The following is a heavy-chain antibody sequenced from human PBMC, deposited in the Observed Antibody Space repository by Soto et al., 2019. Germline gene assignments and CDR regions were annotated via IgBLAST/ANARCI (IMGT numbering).Heavy chain of an antibody. CDR2: INHDGSKT. Sequence: GGSLRLSCAASKFSFNKYWMHWVRQVPGKGPAWVSRINHDGSKTEYADSVKGRFTISRDNNKNTLYLQMDSLRVEDTAMYYCVREPWGFSGTWYDYWGQGTLVTVSS. D-gene: IGHD6-13*01. J-gene: IGHJ4*02. CDR1: KFSFNKYW. V-gene: IGHV3-74*01. CDR3: VREPWGFSGTWYDY.